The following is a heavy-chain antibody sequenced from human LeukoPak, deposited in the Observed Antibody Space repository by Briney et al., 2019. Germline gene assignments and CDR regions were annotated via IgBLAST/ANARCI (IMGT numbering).Heavy chain of an antibody. CDR3: ARDKMTGDSYFDY. CDR1: GFTFSSYA. J-gene: IGHJ4*02. CDR2: ISYDGSNK. Sequence: GGSLRLSCAASGFTFSSYAMHWVRQAPGKGLEWVAVISYDGSNKYYADSVKGRFTISRDNAKNSLLLQMDGLRAEDTAVYYCARDKMTGDSYFDYWGQGILVTVSS. D-gene: IGHD7-27*01. V-gene: IGHV3-30*04.